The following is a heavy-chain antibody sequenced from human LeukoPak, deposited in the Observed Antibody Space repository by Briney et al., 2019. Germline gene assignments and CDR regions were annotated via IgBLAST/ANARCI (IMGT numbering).Heavy chain of an antibody. J-gene: IGHJ3*02. D-gene: IGHD4-17*01. CDR1: GGSMGSSGYY. CDR3: ASRVGNYGDGAFDI. Sequence: SETLSLTCAVSGGSMGSSGYYWGWSRQPPGKGLEWIVSIYYTGSTHYTPSLNSRVTISVDTSTKQFSLKLTSVTAADTAVYYCASRVGNYGDGAFDIWSQGTMITVSS. V-gene: IGHV4-39*01. CDR2: IYYTGST.